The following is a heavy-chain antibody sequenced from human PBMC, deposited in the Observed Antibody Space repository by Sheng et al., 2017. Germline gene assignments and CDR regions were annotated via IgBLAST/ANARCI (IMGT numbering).Heavy chain of an antibody. Sequence: QITLKESGPTLVKPTQTLTLTCTFSGFSLSTSGVGVGWIRQPPGKALEWLALIYWDDDKRYSPSLKSRLTITKDTSKNQVVLTMTNMDPVDTATYYCAHSLGRYYDYIWGSYRPRGYFDYWGQGTLVTVSS. CDR1: GFSLSTSGVG. J-gene: IGHJ4*02. V-gene: IGHV2-5*02. CDR2: IYWDDDK. CDR3: AHSLGRYYDYIWGSYRPRGYFDY. D-gene: IGHD3-16*02.